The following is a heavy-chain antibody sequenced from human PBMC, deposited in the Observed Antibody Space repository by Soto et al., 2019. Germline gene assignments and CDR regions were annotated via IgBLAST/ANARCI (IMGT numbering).Heavy chain of an antibody. Sequence: ASVKVSCKASGGTFSSYAISWVRQAPGQGLEWMGGIIPIFGTANYAQKFQGRVTITADESTSTAYMELSSLRSEDTAVYYCAAGTAMVFYFDYWGQGTLVTVSS. CDR3: AAGTAMVFYFDY. J-gene: IGHJ4*02. D-gene: IGHD5-18*01. CDR2: IIPIFGTA. CDR1: GGTFSSYA. V-gene: IGHV1-69*13.